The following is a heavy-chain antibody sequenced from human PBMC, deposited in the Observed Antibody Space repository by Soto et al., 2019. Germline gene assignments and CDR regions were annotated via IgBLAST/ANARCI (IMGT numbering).Heavy chain of an antibody. Sequence: ASVKVSCKASGYTFTGFFLHWVRQAPGQGLEWVGWISPKSGGTNYAQKFQGWVTMTRDTSISTAYMELSSLRSEDTAVYYCARSNTAVAGPVDYYYGMDVWGQGTTVTVSS. D-gene: IGHD6-19*01. CDR1: GYTFTGFF. V-gene: IGHV1-2*04. CDR3: ARSNTAVAGPVDYYYGMDV. J-gene: IGHJ6*02. CDR2: ISPKSGGT.